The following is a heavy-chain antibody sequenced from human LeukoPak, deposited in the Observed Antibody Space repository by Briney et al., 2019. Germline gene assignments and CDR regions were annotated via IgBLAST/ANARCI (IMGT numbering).Heavy chain of an antibody. D-gene: IGHD3-10*01. CDR2: INPNSGGT. CDR3: ARGAPGISGSLVDY. J-gene: IGHJ4*02. CDR1: GYTFTGYY. V-gene: IGHV1-2*04. Sequence: ASVKVSCKASGYTFTGYYMHWVRQAPGQGLEWMGWINPNSGGTNYAQKFQGWVTMTRDTSISTAYMELSRLRSDDTAVYYCARGAPGISGSLVDYWGQGTLVTVSS.